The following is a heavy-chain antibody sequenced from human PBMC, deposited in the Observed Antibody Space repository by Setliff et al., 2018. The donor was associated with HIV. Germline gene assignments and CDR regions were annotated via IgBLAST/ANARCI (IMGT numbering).Heavy chain of an antibody. CDR1: GYSFTNYD. Sequence: ASVKVSCKASGYSFTNYDINWVRQATGQGLEWMGWINPYSGGTNYAQNFQGWVTMTRDTSITTAYMELSRLTSDDTALYFCVREVRAAYKGPLWFGQSDPRPDTFDIWGQGTMVTVSS. CDR2: INPYSGGT. CDR3: VREVRAAYKGPLWFGQSDPRPDTFDI. V-gene: IGHV1-2*04. D-gene: IGHD3-10*01. J-gene: IGHJ3*02.